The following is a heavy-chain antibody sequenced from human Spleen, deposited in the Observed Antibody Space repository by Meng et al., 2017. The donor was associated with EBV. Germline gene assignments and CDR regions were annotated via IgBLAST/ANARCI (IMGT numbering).Heavy chain of an antibody. CDR1: GGSISTGGYF. V-gene: IGHV4-30-4*01. CDR3: ARGSWGGYFNYFDP. D-gene: IGHD3-3*01. Sequence: QVQRQESGPRLVRPSQTLSLTWAVSGGSISTGGYFWSWIRQPPGKGLEWIGYIYYSGDTYYSPSLKSRLTVSVDRSKNQFSLKLTSVTAADTAVYYCARGSWGGYFNYFDPWGQGTLVTVSS. CDR2: IYYSGDT. J-gene: IGHJ5*02.